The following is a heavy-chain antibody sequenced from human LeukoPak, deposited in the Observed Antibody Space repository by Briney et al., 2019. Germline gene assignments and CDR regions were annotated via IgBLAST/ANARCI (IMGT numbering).Heavy chain of an antibody. V-gene: IGHV4-59*01. CDR1: GGSINNYY. Sequence: SETLSLTCTVSGGSINNYYWIWIRQPPGRGLEWIGYIYYSGSTNYNPSLKSRVTISVDTSKNQFSLKLSSVTAADTAVYYCARDAGAYEYYYMDVWGQGTLVTVSS. D-gene: IGHD7-27*01. CDR2: IYYSGST. J-gene: IGHJ6*03. CDR3: ARDAGAYEYYYMDV.